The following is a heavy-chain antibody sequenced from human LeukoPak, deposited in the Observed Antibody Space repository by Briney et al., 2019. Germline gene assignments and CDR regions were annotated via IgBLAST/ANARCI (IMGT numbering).Heavy chain of an antibody. D-gene: IGHD3-22*01. CDR1: GFAFTNAR. CDR3: TTASYDYYDSSGYSFGGF. V-gene: IGHV3-15*01. J-gene: IGHJ4*02. Sequence: GGSLRLSCAASGFAFTNARMNWVRQAPGKGLEWVGRIKSKADGGTTTYAAPVRGRFTISRDDSKNMLYLQMISLKTEDTAVYYCTTASYDYYDSSGYSFGGFWGQGTLVTVSS. CDR2: IKSKADGGTT.